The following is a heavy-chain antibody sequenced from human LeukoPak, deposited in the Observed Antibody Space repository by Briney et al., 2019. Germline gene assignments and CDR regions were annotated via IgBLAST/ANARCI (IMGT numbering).Heavy chain of an antibody. D-gene: IGHD4-23*01. CDR1: GGAFSGYH. CDR3: ARDPTTVVPDPYYFDD. V-gene: IGHV4-34*01. J-gene: IGHJ4*02. CDR2: INDRGIT. Sequence: PSETLSLTCAVYGGAFSGYHWNWIRQAPGKGLEWIGEINDRGITNYNPSLKSRVTISVDPSKKQFSLQLRSLTAADTAVYYCARDPTTVVPDPYYFDDWGQGTLVTVSS.